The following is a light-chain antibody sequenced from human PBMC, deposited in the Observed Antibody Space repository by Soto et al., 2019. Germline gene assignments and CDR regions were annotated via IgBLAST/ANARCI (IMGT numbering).Light chain of an antibody. Sequence: DIHMTQSPSTLSASVGDRVTITCRASQSISNWLAWYQQKPGKAPKLLIFKASTLESGVPSRFSGSGSGTEFTLNISSLQPDDFATYHCQQYDTYPRTFGQGTKVDIK. CDR3: QQYDTYPRT. CDR2: KAS. V-gene: IGKV1-5*03. J-gene: IGKJ1*01. CDR1: QSISNW.